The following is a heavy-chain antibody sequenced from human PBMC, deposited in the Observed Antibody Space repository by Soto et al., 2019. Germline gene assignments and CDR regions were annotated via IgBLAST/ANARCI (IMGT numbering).Heavy chain of an antibody. V-gene: IGHV5-51*01. J-gene: IGHJ6*02. D-gene: IGHD2-2*01. CDR2: IYPGDSDT. Sequence: GESLKISCKGSGYSFTSYWIGWVRQMPGKGLEWMGIIYPGDSDTRYSPSFQGQVTISADKSISTAYLQWSSLKASDTAMYYCARKVGMSRYYYYGMDVWGQGTTVTVS. CDR1: GYSFTSYW. CDR3: ARKVGMSRYYYYGMDV.